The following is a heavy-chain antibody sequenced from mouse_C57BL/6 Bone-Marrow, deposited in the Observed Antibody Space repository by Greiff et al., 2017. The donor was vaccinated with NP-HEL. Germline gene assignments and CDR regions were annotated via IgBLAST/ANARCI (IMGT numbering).Heavy chain of an antibody. Sequence: QVQLQQPGAELVRPGTSVKLSCKASGYTFTSYWMHWVKQRPGQGLEWIGVIDPSDSYTNYNQKFKGKATLTVDTSSSTAYMQLSSLTSEDSAVYYCARLRRDYYAMDYWGQGTSVTVSS. J-gene: IGHJ4*01. CDR1: GYTFTSYW. CDR2: IDPSDSYT. D-gene: IGHD2-12*01. CDR3: ARLRRDYYAMDY. V-gene: IGHV1-59*01.